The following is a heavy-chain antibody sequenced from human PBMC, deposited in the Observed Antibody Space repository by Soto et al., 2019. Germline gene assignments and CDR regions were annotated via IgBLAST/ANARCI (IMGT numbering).Heavy chain of an antibody. Sequence: PGGSLRLSCAASGFTFSSYAMHWVRQAPGKGLEWVAVISYDGSNKYYADSVKGRFTISRDNSKNTLYLQMNSLRAEDTAVYYCARARHRYCSGGSCYQEIDYWGQGTLVTVSS. CDR3: ARARHRYCSGGSCYQEIDY. J-gene: IGHJ4*02. CDR2: ISYDGSNK. CDR1: GFTFSSYA. V-gene: IGHV3-30-3*01. D-gene: IGHD2-15*01.